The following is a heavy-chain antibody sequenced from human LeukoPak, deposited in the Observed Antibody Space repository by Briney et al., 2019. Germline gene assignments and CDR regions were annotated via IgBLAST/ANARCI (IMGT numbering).Heavy chain of an antibody. V-gene: IGHV1-24*01. CDR1: GYTLTELS. J-gene: IGHJ4*02. D-gene: IGHD3-10*01. CDR3: ARGGERDAFDI. Sequence: GASVKVSCKVSGYTLTELSMHWVRQAPGKGLEWMGGFDPEDGETIYAQKFQGRVTMTTDTSTSTAYMELRSLRSDDTAVYYCARGGERDAFDIWGQGTLVTVSS. CDR2: FDPEDGET.